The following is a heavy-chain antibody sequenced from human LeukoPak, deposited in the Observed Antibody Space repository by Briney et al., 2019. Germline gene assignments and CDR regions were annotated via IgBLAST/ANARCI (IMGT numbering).Heavy chain of an antibody. Sequence: VASVQLSCKTSGYTFTTHLVHWVRQAPGQGLEWMGIINPSGGSTSYAQKFQGRVTMTRDTSTSTVYMELSSLRSEDTAVYYCARPSGRLELLDYFDYWGQGTLVTVSS. J-gene: IGHJ4*02. D-gene: IGHD1-7*01. V-gene: IGHV1-46*01. CDR2: INPSGGST. CDR3: ARPSGRLELLDYFDY. CDR1: GYTFTTHL.